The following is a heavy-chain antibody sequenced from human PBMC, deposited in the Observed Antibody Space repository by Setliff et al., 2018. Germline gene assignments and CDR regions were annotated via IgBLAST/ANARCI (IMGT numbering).Heavy chain of an antibody. V-gene: IGHV4-39*07. D-gene: IGHD6-19*01. CDR1: GGSISSSSYY. Sequence: PSETLSLTCTVSGGSISSSSYYWGWIRQPPGKGLEWIGSIYYSGRSDHNPSFQSRVTMSVDRSKNQFSLNLRAMTAADTAVYYCAREGGGSGWTPDSWGQGTLVTVSS. CDR2: IYYSGRS. J-gene: IGHJ4*02. CDR3: AREGGGSGWTPDS.